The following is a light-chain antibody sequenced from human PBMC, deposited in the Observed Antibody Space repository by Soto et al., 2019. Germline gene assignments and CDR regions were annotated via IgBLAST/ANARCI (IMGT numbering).Light chain of an antibody. Sequence: DFQMTQSPSTLSASVGDRVTITCRASQNISSRLAWFQQKPGKAPKLLIYDASSLESGVPQRFSGSGSGTAFTLTISRPQTDDFSTYYCQQYQSYWTFGQGTKVE. CDR2: DAS. V-gene: IGKV1-5*01. J-gene: IGKJ1*01. CDR1: QNISSR. CDR3: QQYQSYWT.